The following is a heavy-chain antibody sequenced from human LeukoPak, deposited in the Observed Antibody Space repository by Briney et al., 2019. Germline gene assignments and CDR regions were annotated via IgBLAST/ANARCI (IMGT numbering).Heavy chain of an antibody. D-gene: IGHD2-2*02. CDR2: ISGTGSST. V-gene: IGHV3-23*01. Sequence: PGGSLRLSCAASGFTFSHYSMNWVRQAPGKGLEWVSTISGTGSSTYYADSAKGRFTISRDNSKDTLFLQLNSLTAADTAMYFCAKASVAIPQYCNSWGQGTLVTVSS. CDR3: AKASVAIPQYCNS. J-gene: IGHJ5*02. CDR1: GFTFSHYS.